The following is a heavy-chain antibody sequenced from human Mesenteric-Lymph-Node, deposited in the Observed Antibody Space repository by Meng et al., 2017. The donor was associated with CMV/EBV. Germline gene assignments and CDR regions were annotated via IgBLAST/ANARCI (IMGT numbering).Heavy chain of an antibody. V-gene: IGHV6-1*01. Sequence: SETLSPTCAIFGDSVSSNSVAWTWIRQSPSRGLEWLGRTYYRADWYYEYSVSMKGRMTIRPDTSKNQFSLQLNSVTPEDTAVYFCARAPVDYSSFLDAFDIWGQGTEVTVSS. CDR3: ARAPVDYSSFLDAFDI. J-gene: IGHJ3*02. CDR2: TYYRADWYY. D-gene: IGHD6-6*01. CDR1: GDSVSSNSVA.